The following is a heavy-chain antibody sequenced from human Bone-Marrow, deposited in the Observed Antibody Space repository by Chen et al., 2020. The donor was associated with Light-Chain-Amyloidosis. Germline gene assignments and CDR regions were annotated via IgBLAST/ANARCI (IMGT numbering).Heavy chain of an antibody. J-gene: IGHJ3*02. Sequence: EVQLVESGGGLLQRGGSLRLSCAASGFAFSSYAMSWVRQAPGKGREGVSNIRGSGGSRYSGASVKGRLTISRDNSKNALFLQMNSLRAEDTAVYYCAKDISYDDILPGYPADAFDIWGQGTMVTVSS. CDR2: IRGSGGSR. CDR3: AKDISYDDILPGYPADAFDI. V-gene: IGHV3-23*04. CDR1: GFAFSSYA. D-gene: IGHD3-9*01.